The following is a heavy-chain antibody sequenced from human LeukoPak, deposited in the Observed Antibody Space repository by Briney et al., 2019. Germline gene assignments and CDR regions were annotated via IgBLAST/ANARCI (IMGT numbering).Heavy chain of an antibody. CDR2: ISGSGGST. CDR3: ARRVAAAGKGGIDY. Sequence: GGSLRLSCAASGFTFSSYAMSWVRQAPGKGLEWVSAISGSGGSTYYADSVKGRFTISRDNSKNTLYLQMNSLRSDDTAVYYCARRVAAAGKGGIDYWGQGTLVTVSS. V-gene: IGHV3-23*01. CDR1: GFTFSSYA. J-gene: IGHJ4*02. D-gene: IGHD6-13*01.